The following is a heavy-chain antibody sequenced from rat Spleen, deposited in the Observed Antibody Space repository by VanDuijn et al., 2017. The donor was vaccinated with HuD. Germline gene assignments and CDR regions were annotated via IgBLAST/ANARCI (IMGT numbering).Heavy chain of an antibody. J-gene: IGHJ2*01. CDR1: GFTFSDYY. V-gene: IGHV5-29*01. CDR2: NRSDGSGT. CDR3: AKAPFGVRRLDS. Sequence: EVQLVESDGGLVQPGRSLKLSCAASGFTFSDYYMAWVRQAPTKGLEWVATNRSDGSGTYYRDSVKGRFTTPRDNAKSTLYLQMDSLSSEDTATYYCAKAPFGVRRLDSWGQGVMVTVSS. D-gene: IGHD4-3*01.